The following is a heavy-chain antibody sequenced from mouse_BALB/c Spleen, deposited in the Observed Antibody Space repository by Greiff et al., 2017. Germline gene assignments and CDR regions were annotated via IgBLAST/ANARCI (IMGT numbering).Heavy chain of an antibody. D-gene: IGHD2-1*01. Sequence: VQLKESGAELVKPGASVKLSCTASGFNIKDTYMHWVKQRPDQGLEWIGRIDPANGNTKYDPKFQGKATITADTSSNTAYLQLSSLTSEDTAVYYCARRGNYDAMDYWGLGTSVTVSS. CDR1: GFNIKDTY. CDR3: ARRGNYDAMDY. V-gene: IGHV14-3*02. CDR2: IDPANGNT. J-gene: IGHJ4*01.